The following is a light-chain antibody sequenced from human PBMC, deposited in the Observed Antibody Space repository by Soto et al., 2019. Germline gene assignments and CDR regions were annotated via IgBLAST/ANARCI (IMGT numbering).Light chain of an antibody. J-gene: IGLJ2*01. Sequence: QSVLTQPPSVSGAPGQRVTISCTGNSSNIGTGYDVQWYQQLPRTAPKLLIYGNSNRPSGVPDRFSGSKSGTSASLTITGLQAEDEADYYCQSYDRSLSGSVFGGGTKVTVL. CDR3: QSYDRSLSGSV. CDR1: SSNIGTGYD. V-gene: IGLV1-40*01. CDR2: GNS.